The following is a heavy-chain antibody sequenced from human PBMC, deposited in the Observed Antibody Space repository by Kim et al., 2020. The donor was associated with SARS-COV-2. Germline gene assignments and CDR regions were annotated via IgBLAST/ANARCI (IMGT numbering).Heavy chain of an antibody. V-gene: IGHV1-8*01. CDR2: MNPNSGNT. Sequence: ASVKVSCKASGYTFTSYDINWVRQATGQGLEWMGWMNPNSGNTGYAQKFQGRATMTRNTSISTAYMEPCSLRSEDTAVYYCARGRSLWFGELLSPDSWGQGTLVTVSS. CDR3: ARGRSLWFGELLSPDS. CDR1: GYTFTSYD. D-gene: IGHD3-10*01. J-gene: IGHJ5*01.